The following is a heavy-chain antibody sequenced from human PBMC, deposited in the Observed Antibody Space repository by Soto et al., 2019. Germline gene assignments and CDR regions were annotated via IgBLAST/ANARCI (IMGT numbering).Heavy chain of an antibody. CDR1: GFTFSSCA. CDR2: ISYYGSNK. V-gene: IGHV3-30-3*01. Sequence: QVQLVESGGGVVQPGRSLRLSCAASGFTFSSCAMHWVRQAPGKGLEWVAVISYYGSNKYYADSVKGRFTVSRDNSKNTLYLQVNSLRAEDTAVYYCARDKRDLRFLEWSYYFDYWGQGTLVTVSS. D-gene: IGHD3-3*01. CDR3: ARDKRDLRFLEWSYYFDY. J-gene: IGHJ4*02.